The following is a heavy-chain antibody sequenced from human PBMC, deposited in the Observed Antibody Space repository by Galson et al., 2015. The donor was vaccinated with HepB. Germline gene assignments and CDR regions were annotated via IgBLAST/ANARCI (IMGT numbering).Heavy chain of an antibody. CDR3: ARGALVAVVHATLNYWFDP. CDR1: GYTFSSYS. D-gene: IGHD2-15*01. Sequence: SVKVSCKASGYTFSSYSIAWVRQAPGQGLEWMGWISAYDSSTNYAQQFQGRVTMTTETSTTTAYMELRSLRSDDTAVYYCARGALVAVVHATLNYWFDPCGQGTLVTVSS. J-gene: IGHJ5*02. CDR2: ISAYDSST. V-gene: IGHV1-18*01.